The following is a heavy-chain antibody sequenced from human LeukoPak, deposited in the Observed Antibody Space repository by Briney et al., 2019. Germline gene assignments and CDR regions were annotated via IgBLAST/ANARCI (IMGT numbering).Heavy chain of an antibody. CDR3: AVSGSSGYPKHY. D-gene: IGHD3-22*01. V-gene: IGHV3-72*01. Sequence: PGGSLRLSCAAFGFALSDHYVDWVRQAPGKGLEWVGRTRNKANSYSTEYVAAVKGRFTVSRDDSKNSVYLEMNSLTTEDTAVYYCAVSGSSGYPKHYWGQGTLVFVSS. J-gene: IGHJ4*02. CDR2: TRNKANSYST. CDR1: GFALSDHY.